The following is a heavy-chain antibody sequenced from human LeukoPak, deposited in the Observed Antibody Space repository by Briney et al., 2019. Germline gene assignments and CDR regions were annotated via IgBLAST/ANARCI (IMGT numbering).Heavy chain of an antibody. D-gene: IGHD6-19*01. CDR2: INPNSGGT. Sequence: ASVKVSCKASGYTFTGYYMHWVRQAPGQGLEWMGWINPNSGGTNYAQKFQGRVTMTRDTSISTAYMELSRPRSDDTAVYYCARRASGWFPFDYWGQGTLVTVSS. CDR3: ARRASGWFPFDY. CDR1: GYTFTGYY. V-gene: IGHV1-2*02. J-gene: IGHJ4*02.